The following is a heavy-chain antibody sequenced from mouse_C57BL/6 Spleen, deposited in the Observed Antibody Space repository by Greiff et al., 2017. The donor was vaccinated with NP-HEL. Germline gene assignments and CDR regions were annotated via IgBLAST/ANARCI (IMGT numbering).Heavy chain of an antibody. CDR1: GFTFTSYW. V-gene: IGHV1-72*01. CDR2: IDPNSGGT. Sequence: QVQLQQPGAELVKPGASVKLSCKASGFTFTSYWMHWVKQRPGRGLEWIGRIDPNSGGTKYNEKFKSKATLTVDKPSRTAYMQLSSLTSEDSAVYYCAREDTTVNYYAMDYWGQGTSVTVSS. D-gene: IGHD1-1*01. CDR3: AREDTTVNYYAMDY. J-gene: IGHJ4*01.